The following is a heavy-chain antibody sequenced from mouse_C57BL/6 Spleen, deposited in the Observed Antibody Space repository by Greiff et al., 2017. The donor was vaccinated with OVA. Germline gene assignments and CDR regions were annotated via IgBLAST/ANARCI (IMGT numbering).Heavy chain of an antibody. D-gene: IGHD2-1*01. CDR1: GYTFTSYW. V-gene: IGHV1-69*01. CDR3: ARGYGNYRDYFDY. J-gene: IGHJ2*01. CDR2: IDPSDSYT. Sequence: QVQLQQPGAELVMPGASVKLSCKASGYTFTSYWMHWVKQRPGQGLEWIGEIDPSDSYTNYNQKFKGKSTLTVDKSSSTAYMQLSSLTSEDSAVYYCARGYGNYRDYFDYWGQGTTLTASS.